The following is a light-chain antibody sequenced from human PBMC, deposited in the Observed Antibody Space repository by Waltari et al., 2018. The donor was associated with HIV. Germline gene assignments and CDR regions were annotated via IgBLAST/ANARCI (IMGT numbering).Light chain of an antibody. Sequence: IQMTQSPSSLSASVGDTVTITCRASQDISMFLSWYQQKPGEAPKLLIHAASSLPTGAPARFRGRGSGTEFTLTISGLQPEDFATYFCLQIYRTPLTFGPGTNLDMK. CDR3: LQIYRTPLT. J-gene: IGKJ3*01. CDR2: AAS. V-gene: IGKV1-39*01. CDR1: QDISMF.